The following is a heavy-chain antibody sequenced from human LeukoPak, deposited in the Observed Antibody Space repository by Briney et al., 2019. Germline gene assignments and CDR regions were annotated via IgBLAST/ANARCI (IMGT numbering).Heavy chain of an antibody. V-gene: IGHV3-23*01. D-gene: IGHD3-10*01. CDR3: AKGRGQGFDY. Sequence: PGGSLRLSCTVSGFTVSSNSMSWVRQAPGKGLEWVSGISGSGGNTYYADSVKGRFTISRDNSKNTLYLQMNSLRAEDTAVYYCAKGRGQGFDYWGQGTLVTVSS. CDR1: GFTVSSNS. CDR2: ISGSGGNT. J-gene: IGHJ4*02.